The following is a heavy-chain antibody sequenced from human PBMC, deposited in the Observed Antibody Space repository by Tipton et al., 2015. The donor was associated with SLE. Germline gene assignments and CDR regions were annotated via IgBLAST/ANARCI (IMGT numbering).Heavy chain of an antibody. Sequence: SLRLSCAASGFTFSSYSMNWVRQAPGKGLEWVSSISSSSSSYIYYADSVKGRFTISRDNAKNSLYLQMNSLRAEDTAVYYCARDRGVSYYYYGMDVWGQGTTVTVSS. CDR2: ISSSSSSYI. CDR3: ARDRGVSYYYYGMDV. CDR1: GFTFSSYS. V-gene: IGHV3-21*03. D-gene: IGHD3-10*01. J-gene: IGHJ6*02.